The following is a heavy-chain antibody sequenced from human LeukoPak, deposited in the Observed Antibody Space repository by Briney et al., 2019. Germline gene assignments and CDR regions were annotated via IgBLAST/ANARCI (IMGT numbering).Heavy chain of an antibody. V-gene: IGHV3-30-3*01. D-gene: IGHD3-22*01. CDR2: ISYDGSNK. CDR1: GFTFSSYA. J-gene: IGHJ4*02. Sequence: GGSLRLSCAASGFTFSSYAMHWVRQAPGKGLEWVAVISYDGSNKYYADSVRGRFTISRDNSKNTLYLQMNSLRAEDTAVYYCARGRGDYYDSSGYYLFDYWGQGTLVTVSS. CDR3: ARGRGDYYDSSGYYLFDY.